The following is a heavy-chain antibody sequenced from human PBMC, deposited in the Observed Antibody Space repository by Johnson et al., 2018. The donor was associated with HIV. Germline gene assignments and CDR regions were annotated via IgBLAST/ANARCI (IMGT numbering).Heavy chain of an antibody. CDR2: LKSRTDGETA. D-gene: IGHD1-26*01. Sequence: EVQLVESGGGLVKPGGSLRLSCAASGFTFSNAWMSWVRQAPGKGLEWVGRLKSRTDGETADYAAPVKGRFTISRDNAKTSLYLQVNSLGAEDTALYYCAREVSLRVGATLPPSYAFDIWGQGTLVSVSS. CDR3: AREVSLRVGATLPPSYAFDI. J-gene: IGHJ3*02. V-gene: IGHV3-15*05. CDR1: GFTFSNAW.